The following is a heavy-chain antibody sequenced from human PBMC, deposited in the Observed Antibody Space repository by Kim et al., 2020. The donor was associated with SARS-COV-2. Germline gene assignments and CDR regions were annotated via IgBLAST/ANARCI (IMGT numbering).Heavy chain of an antibody. CDR1: GHSFDNYW. Sequence: GESLKISCKGSGHSFDNYWIAWVRQMSGKGLEWMGVIYATDSETRYSPSFQGQVTISLDKSISTAYLQWSSLKASDTGMYYCARTAQKIAVTTFLVDWGQGTLVTVSS. D-gene: IGHD4-17*01. V-gene: IGHV5-51*01. CDR2: IYATDSET. J-gene: IGHJ4*02. CDR3: ARTAQKIAVTTFLVD.